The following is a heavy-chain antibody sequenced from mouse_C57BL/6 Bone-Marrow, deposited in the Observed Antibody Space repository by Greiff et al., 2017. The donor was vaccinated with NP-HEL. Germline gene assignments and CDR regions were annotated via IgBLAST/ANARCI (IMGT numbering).Heavy chain of an antibody. CDR2: IDPSDSYT. J-gene: IGHJ4*01. Sequence: QVQLQQPGAELVRPGTSVKLSCKASGYTFTSYWMHWVKQRPGQGFEWIGVIDPSDSYTNYNQKFKGKATLTVDTSSSTAYMQLSSLTSEDAAVYYCAREERYAMDYWGQGTSVTVSS. CDR1: GYTFTSYW. V-gene: IGHV1-59*01. CDR3: AREERYAMDY.